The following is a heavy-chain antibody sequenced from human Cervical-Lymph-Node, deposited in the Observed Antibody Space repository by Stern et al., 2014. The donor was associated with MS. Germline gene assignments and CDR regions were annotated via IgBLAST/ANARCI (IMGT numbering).Heavy chain of an antibody. CDR1: GYTFTGNY. Sequence: VQLVESGPEVKKPGASVKVSCKASGYTFTGNYLHWVRQAPGQGLEWMGTVSQNTGGTNYAPRLQGRVTMTSDTSVSTAYLELSGLKPDDTAVYYCARLYCTDTSCYNFLNYWGQGTMVTVAS. CDR3: ARLYCTDTSCYNFLNY. J-gene: IGHJ4*02. CDR2: VSQNTGGT. V-gene: IGHV1-2*02. D-gene: IGHD2-2*02.